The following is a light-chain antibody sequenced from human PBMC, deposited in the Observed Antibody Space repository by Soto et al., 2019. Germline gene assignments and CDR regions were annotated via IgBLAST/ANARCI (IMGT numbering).Light chain of an antibody. CDR1: QNISNW. V-gene: IGKV1-5*01. CDR3: QQYNSYSWT. Sequence: DIQITQCPSALSACVGDRVPTTRVASQNISNWVAWYQLKPGEAPRLLMFDVSTLHSGVPSRFSGSGSGTEFTLTISSLQPDDFATYYCQQYNSYSWTFGQGTKVDIK. J-gene: IGKJ1*01. CDR2: DVS.